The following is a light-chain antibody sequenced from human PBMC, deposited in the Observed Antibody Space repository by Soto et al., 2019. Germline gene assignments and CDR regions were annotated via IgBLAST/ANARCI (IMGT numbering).Light chain of an antibody. Sequence: DIQMTQSPSTLSGSVGDRVTITCRASQTISSWLAWYQQKPGKAPKLLIYKASTLKSGVPSRFRGSGSGTEFTLTISSLQPDDFATYHCQHYNSYSEPFGKGHKVDI. J-gene: IGKJ1*01. V-gene: IGKV1-5*03. CDR2: KAS. CDR3: QHYNSYSEP. CDR1: QTISSW.